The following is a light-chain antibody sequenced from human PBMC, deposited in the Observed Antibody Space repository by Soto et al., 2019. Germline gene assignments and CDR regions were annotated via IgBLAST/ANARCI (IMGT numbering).Light chain of an antibody. Sequence: EIVLTQSPGTLSLSPGERATLSCRASQSVSSTYLAWYQQKPGQAPRLLIYGASSRATGIPDRFSGCGSGTDFTLTISRLEPEDFPVYYCQQYGRSPWTLGQGNKV. J-gene: IGKJ1*01. CDR1: QSVSSTY. V-gene: IGKV3-20*01. CDR3: QQYGRSPWT. CDR2: GAS.